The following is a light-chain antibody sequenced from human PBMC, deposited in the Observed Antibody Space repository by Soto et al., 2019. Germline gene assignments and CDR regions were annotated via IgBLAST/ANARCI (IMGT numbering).Light chain of an antibody. CDR2: DAS. V-gene: IGKV1-33*01. Sequence: DILMTQSPSSLSTSVGDRVTITCQASQDISNRLNWYQQKPGKPPKLLIIDASNVERGVTSRFSGGGSGTEFTFTISSLQPEDIVIYYCQQYDNLPYTFGQGTRLEMK. CDR3: QQYDNLPYT. CDR1: QDISNR. J-gene: IGKJ2*01.